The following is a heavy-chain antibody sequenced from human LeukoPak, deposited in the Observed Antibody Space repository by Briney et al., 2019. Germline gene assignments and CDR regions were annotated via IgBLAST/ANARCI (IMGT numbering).Heavy chain of an antibody. D-gene: IGHD3-22*01. V-gene: IGHV3-30-3*01. CDR1: GFTFSSYA. J-gene: IGHJ3*02. Sequence: GRSLRLSCAASGFTFSSYATHWVRQAPGKGLEWVAVISYDGSNKYYADSVKGRFTISRDNSKNTLYLQMNSLRAEDTAVYYCARGVVTMIVVVPPDAFDIWGQGTMVTVSS. CDR2: ISYDGSNK. CDR3: ARGVVTMIVVVPPDAFDI.